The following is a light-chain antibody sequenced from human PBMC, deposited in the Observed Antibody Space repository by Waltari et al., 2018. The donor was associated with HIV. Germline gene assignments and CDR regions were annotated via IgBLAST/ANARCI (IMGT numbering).Light chain of an antibody. J-gene: IGKJ4*01. CDR2: GAS. CDR3: QQTYNLPLT. V-gene: IGKV1-39*01. CDR1: QGIGDY. Sequence: DVKLTQSPSSLSASVGDRVTFTCRASQGIGDYLNWFQVKPNKAPNLLIYGASSLQTGVPTGFRGSRSGTDFTLIIVNLQPEDFATYYCQQTYNLPLTFGGGTNV.